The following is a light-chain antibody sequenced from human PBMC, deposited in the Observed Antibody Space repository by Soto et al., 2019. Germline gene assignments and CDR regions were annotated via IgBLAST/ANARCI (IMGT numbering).Light chain of an antibody. CDR2: DAS. CDR3: QQRNNWPWT. J-gene: IGKJ1*01. V-gene: IGKV3-11*01. CDR1: QSVSSY. Sequence: ELVLTQSPGTLSLSPGERATLSCRAIQSVSSYLAWYQQKPGQAPRLLIYDASNRATGTPARFSGSGSGTECTLPISSLEPEDFEVDDCQQRNNWPWTFGQGTKVDIK.